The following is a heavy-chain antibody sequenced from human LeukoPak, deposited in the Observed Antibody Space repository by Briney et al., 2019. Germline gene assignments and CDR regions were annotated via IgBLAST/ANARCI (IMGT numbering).Heavy chain of an antibody. CDR3: ARDHRPYYDVLTGYYDY. Sequence: GGSLRLSCAASGFTFSSYGMHWVRQAPGKGLEWVAVIWYDGSNKYYADSVKGRFTISRDSSKNTLYLQMNSLRAEDTAVYYCARDHRPYYDVLTGYYDYWGQGTLVTVSS. CDR1: GFTFSSYG. J-gene: IGHJ4*02. CDR2: IWYDGSNK. V-gene: IGHV3-33*01. D-gene: IGHD3-9*01.